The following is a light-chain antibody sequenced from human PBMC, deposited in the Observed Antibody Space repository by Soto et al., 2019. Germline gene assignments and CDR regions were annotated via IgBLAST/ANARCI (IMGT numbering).Light chain of an antibody. V-gene: IGLV2-14*01. J-gene: IGLJ1*01. CDR1: TSDVGGYNF. CDR2: EVS. Sequence: QSVLTQPASVSGSLGQSITISCTGTTSDVGGYNFVSWYQHHPGKAPKIIIFEVSDRPSGVSNRFSGSKSGSTASLTISGLQSEDEADYYCSSYTSMTTLVFGTGTKLTV. CDR3: SSYTSMTTLV.